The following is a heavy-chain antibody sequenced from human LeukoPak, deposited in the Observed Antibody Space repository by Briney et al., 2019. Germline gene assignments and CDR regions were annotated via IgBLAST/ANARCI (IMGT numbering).Heavy chain of an antibody. D-gene: IGHD3-22*01. CDR1: GFTFSSYA. J-gene: IGHJ4*02. V-gene: IGHV3-23*01. CDR3: AKGSQWLLLPYIDY. Sequence: PGGSLRLSCAASGFTFSSYAMSWVRQAPGKGLEWVSAISGSGGDTYYADSVKGRFTIFRDNSKNTLYLQMNSLRAEDTAVYYCAKGSQWLLLPYIDYWGQGTLVTVSS. CDR2: ISGSGGDT.